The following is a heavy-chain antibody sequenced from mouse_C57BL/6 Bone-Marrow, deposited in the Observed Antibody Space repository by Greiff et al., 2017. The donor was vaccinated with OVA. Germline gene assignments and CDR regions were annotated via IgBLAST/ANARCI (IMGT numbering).Heavy chain of an antibody. CDR1: GFSLTSYG. J-gene: IGHJ2*01. D-gene: IGHD2-4*01. V-gene: IGHV2-2*01. CDR3: ASDYDGRAYFDY. Sequence: VMLVESGPGLVQPSQSLSITCTVSGFSLTSYGVHWVRQSPGKGLEWLGVIWSGGSTDYNAAFISRLSISKDNSKSQVFFKMNSLQADDTAIYYCASDYDGRAYFDYWGQGTTLTVSS. CDR2: IWSGGST.